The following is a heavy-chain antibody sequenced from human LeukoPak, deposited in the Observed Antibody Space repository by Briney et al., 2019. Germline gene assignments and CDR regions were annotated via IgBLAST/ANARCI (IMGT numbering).Heavy chain of an antibody. V-gene: IGHV5-51*01. D-gene: IGHD3-22*01. CDR1: GYSFFTYW. Sequence: GESLKISCKGSGYSFFTYWIGWVRQMPGKGLEWMGIIYPGDSDTRYSPSFQGQVTMSVDKSISTAYLQWSSLKASDTAMYYCARPMDYYDSSGSIMDYWGQGTLVTVSS. CDR3: ARPMDYYDSSGSIMDY. CDR2: IYPGDSDT. J-gene: IGHJ4*02.